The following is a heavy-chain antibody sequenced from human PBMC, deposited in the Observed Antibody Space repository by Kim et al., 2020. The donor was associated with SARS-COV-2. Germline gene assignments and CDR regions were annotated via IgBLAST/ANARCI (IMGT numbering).Heavy chain of an antibody. CDR3: ARSSSVGSGDFDC. D-gene: IGHD6-6*01. V-gene: IGHV1-3*01. J-gene: IGHJ4*02. CDR2: ISPGKGNT. CDR1: GYTFTTYA. Sequence: ASVKVSCKASGYTFTTYALHWVRQAPVQSLEWMGWISPGKGNTKYSQKLQGRVTITRDASASTVYMDLSSLRSEDTAVYYCARSSSVGSGDFDCWGQGTLVTVSS.